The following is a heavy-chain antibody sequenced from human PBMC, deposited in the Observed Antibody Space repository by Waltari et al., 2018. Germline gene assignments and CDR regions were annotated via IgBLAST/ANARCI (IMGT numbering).Heavy chain of an antibody. Sequence: QVQLQESGPGLVKPSQTLSLTCTVSGGSISSGGYYWSWIRQHPGKGLEWIGYIYHSGSTYYNPSLKSRVTISVDRSKNQFSLKLSSVTAADTAVYYCARERGGNSPFDYWGQGTLVTVSS. J-gene: IGHJ4*02. V-gene: IGHV4-31*03. CDR3: ARERGGNSPFDY. CDR2: IYHSGST. D-gene: IGHD2-21*02. CDR1: GGSISSGGYY.